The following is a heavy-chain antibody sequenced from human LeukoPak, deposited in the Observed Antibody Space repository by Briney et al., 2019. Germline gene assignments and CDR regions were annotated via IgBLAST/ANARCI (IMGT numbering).Heavy chain of an antibody. V-gene: IGHV3-30*04. CDR3: ARDTVRGVPLY. J-gene: IGHJ4*02. CDR2: ISYDGSNK. D-gene: IGHD3-10*01. Sequence: PGGSLRLSCAASGFTFSSYAMHWVRQAPGKGLEWVAVISYDGSNKYYADSVKGRFTISRDNSKNTLYLQMNSLRAKDTAVYYCARDTVRGVPLYWGQGTLVTVSS. CDR1: GFTFSSYA.